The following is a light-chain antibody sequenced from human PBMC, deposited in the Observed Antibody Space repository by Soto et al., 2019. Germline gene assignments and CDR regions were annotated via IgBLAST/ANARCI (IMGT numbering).Light chain of an antibody. V-gene: IGKV3-20*01. Sequence: EIVLTQSPGTLSLSPGERATLSCRASQSVSNNYLAWYQQKPGQAPRLLIYGASNRATGIPDTLSGSGSGKDFTVTISRLEPEEFAVYYCQQYSSSGTFGQGTKVEIK. CDR2: GAS. J-gene: IGKJ1*01. CDR3: QQYSSSGT. CDR1: QSVSNNY.